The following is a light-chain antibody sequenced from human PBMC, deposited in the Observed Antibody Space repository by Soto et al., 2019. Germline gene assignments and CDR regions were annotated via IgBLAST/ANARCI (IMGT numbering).Light chain of an antibody. J-gene: IGKJ1*01. CDR3: QQYGVSPRT. CDR1: QSVSSSY. CDR2: GAS. Sequence: EIVFTQSPCTLSLSPVERATLSCRASQSVSSSYLAWYQQKPGQAPRLLIYGASSRATGIPDRFSGSGSGTDFTLTISRLEPEDFAVYYCQQYGVSPRTFGQGTKVDIK. V-gene: IGKV3-20*01.